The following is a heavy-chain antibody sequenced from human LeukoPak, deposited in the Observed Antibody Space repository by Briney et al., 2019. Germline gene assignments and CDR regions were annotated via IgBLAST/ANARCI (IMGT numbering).Heavy chain of an antibody. D-gene: IGHD3-9*01. V-gene: IGHV1-18*04. J-gene: IGHJ6*04. CDR2: ISAYNGNT. CDR3: ARDKSYYDILTGYYYYYGMDV. Sequence: GASVKVSCKASGYTFTSYYMHWVRQAPGQGLEWTGWISAYNGNTNYAQKLQGRVTMTTGTSTSTAYMELRSLRSDDTAVYYCARDKSYYDILTGYYYYYGMDVWGKGTTVTVSS. CDR1: GYTFTSYY.